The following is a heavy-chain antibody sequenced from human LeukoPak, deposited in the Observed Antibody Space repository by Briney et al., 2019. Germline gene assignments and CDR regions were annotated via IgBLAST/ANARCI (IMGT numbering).Heavy chain of an antibody. V-gene: IGHV3-21*01. D-gene: IGHD3-3*01. CDR1: GFTFTSYS. J-gene: IGHJ6*02. Sequence: GGSLRLSCAASGFTFTSYSMNWVRPAPGKGREWVSSISSGSSYIHYADSVKGRFTISRDNAKNSLFLQMNSLRDEDTAVYYCARDLRYGMDVWGQGTTVTVSS. CDR3: ARDLRYGMDV. CDR2: ISSGSSYI.